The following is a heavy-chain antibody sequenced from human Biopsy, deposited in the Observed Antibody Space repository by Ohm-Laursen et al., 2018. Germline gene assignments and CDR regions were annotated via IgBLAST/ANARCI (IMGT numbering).Heavy chain of an antibody. CDR1: GYTFNRNG. CDR3: ALQSVAQMKNFDY. V-gene: IGHV1-18*01. D-gene: IGHD6-19*01. J-gene: IGHJ4*02. Sequence: ASVKVSCKASGYTFNRNGISWVRQAPGQGLEWMGWISPYNGDTNYAEKFQGRVTMTTDTSTTTAYMELRSLRSDDTAVYYCALQSVAQMKNFDYWGQGTLVTVSS. CDR2: ISPYNGDT.